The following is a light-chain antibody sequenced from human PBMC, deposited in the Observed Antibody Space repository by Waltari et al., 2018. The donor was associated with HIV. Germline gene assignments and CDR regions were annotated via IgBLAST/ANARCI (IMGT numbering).Light chain of an antibody. CDR3: QQSYSTPRT. Sequence: DIQMTQSPSSLSASVGDRVTITCRASQTISSYLNWYQQKPVKAPMLLIYGASTLHSGVPSRFSGSGSGTDFTLTISSLQPEDFATYYCQQSYSTPRTFGQGTKLEIK. CDR2: GAS. V-gene: IGKV1-39*01. J-gene: IGKJ2*01. CDR1: QTISSY.